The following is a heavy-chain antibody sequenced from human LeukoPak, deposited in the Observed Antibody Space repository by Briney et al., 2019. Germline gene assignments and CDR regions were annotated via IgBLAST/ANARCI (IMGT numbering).Heavy chain of an antibody. D-gene: IGHD3-22*01. CDR3: ANDYYDSSGYYRFDY. CDR1: GFTFSSYG. Sequence: GGSLRLSCAASGFTFSSYGMHWVRQAPGKGLEWVAVISYDGSNKYYADSVKGRFTISRDNSKNTLYLQMNSLRAEDTAVYYCANDYYDSSGYYRFDYWGQGTLVTVSS. CDR2: ISYDGSNK. J-gene: IGHJ4*02. V-gene: IGHV3-30*18.